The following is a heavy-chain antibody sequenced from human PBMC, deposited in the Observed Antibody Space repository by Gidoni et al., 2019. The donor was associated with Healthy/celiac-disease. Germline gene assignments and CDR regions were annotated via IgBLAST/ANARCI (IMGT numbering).Heavy chain of an antibody. D-gene: IGHD5-12*01. CDR1: GFSPSTSGVG. CDR3: AHNELVATPIGVFDY. CDR2: IYWDDDK. V-gene: IGHV2-5*02. Sequence: QITLKESGPTLVKPTQTLTLTCTFSGFSPSTSGVGVGWIRPPPGKALEWLALIYWDDDKRYSPSLKSRLTITKDTSKNQVVLTMTNMDPVDTATYYCAHNELVATPIGVFDYWGQGTLVTVSS. J-gene: IGHJ4*02.